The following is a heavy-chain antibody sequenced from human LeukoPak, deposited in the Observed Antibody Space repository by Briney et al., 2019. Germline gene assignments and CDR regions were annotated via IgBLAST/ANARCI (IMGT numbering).Heavy chain of an antibody. CDR2: ISWNSGSI. J-gene: IGHJ3*02. CDR3: AKGTDSSGYSDAFDI. CDR1: GFTFDDYA. Sequence: LPGGSLRLSCAASGFTFDDYAMHWVRQAPGKGLEWVSGISWNSGSIGYADSVKGRFTISRDNAKNSLYLQMNSLRAEDTALYYCAKGTDSSGYSDAFDIWGQGTMVTVSS. V-gene: IGHV3-9*01. D-gene: IGHD3-22*01.